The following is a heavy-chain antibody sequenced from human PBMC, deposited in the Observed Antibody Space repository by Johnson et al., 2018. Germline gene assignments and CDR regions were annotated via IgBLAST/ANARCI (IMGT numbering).Heavy chain of an antibody. V-gene: IGHV3-15*07. J-gene: IGHJ6*03. Sequence: EVQLVETGGGLVKPGGSLRLSCAASGFTFSNAWMNWVRQAPGKGLEWVGRIKSKTDGGTTDYAAPAKGRFTSPRDDSKKTLYLQMNSLKTEDTAVYYCTSRDSYSSGWSNYYYYYYMDVWGKGTTVTVSS. D-gene: IGHD6-19*01. CDR3: TSRDSYSSGWSNYYYYYYMDV. CDR2: IKSKTDGGTT. CDR1: GFTFSNAW.